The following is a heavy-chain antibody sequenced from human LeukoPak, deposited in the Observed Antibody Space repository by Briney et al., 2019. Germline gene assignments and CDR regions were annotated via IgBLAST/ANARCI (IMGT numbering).Heavy chain of an antibody. CDR2: INHSGST. J-gene: IGHJ4*02. D-gene: IGHD4-17*01. CDR3: ARATVTNLIDY. Sequence: SETLSLTCTVSGGSISSSSYYWGWIRQPPGKGLEWIGEINHSGSTNYNPSLKSRVTISVDTSKNQFSLKLSSVTAADTAVYYCARATVTNLIDYWGQGTLVTVSS. V-gene: IGHV4-39*07. CDR1: GGSISSSSYY.